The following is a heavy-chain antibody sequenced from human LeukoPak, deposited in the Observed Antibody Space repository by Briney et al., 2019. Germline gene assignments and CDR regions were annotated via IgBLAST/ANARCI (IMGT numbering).Heavy chain of an antibody. J-gene: IGHJ4*02. V-gene: IGHV3-48*01. D-gene: IGHD3-10*01. CDR3: ARLVRGVVRIDY. CDR1: GFTFSTYS. Sequence: GGSLRLSCAASGFTFSTYSMNWVRQAPGKGLEWVSYISSSSSAVYYADSVKGRFAISRDNAKNSLYLQMNSLRAEDTAVYYCARLVRGVVRIDYWGQGTLVTVSS. CDR2: ISSSSSAV.